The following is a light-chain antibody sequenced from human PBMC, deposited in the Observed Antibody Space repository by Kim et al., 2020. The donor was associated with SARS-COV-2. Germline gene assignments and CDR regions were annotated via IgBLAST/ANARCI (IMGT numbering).Light chain of an antibody. CDR3: NSYTSSITPAV. CDR1: SSDVGGANY. CDR2: DVS. V-gene: IGLV2-14*03. Sequence: SITMSSPGTSSDVGGANYVSWYQQHPGKAPKLMIYDVSNRPSGVSTRFSGTKSGNTASLTISGLQAEDEADYYCNSYTSSITPAVFGGGTQLTVL. J-gene: IGLJ2*01.